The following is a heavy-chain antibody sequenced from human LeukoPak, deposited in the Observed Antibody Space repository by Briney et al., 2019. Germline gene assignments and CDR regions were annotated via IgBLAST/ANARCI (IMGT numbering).Heavy chain of an antibody. CDR3: ARDGLPEAADY. J-gene: IGHJ4*02. V-gene: IGHV3-74*01. Sequence: AGSLTLSFTVSGFTFSRTLRRWVRQAPGKGLVWVAHINGDGTSTNYADSVKGRFPISREKDKNTLFLQMNSLTVEDTAVYYCARDGLPEAADYWGQGTLVTVSS. D-gene: IGHD2-15*01. CDR2: INGDGTST. CDR1: GFTFSRTL.